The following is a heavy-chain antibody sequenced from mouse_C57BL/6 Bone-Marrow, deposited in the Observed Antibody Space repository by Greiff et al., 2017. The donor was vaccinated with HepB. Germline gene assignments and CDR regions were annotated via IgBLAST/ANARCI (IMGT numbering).Heavy chain of an antibody. CDR3: ASLDGNYGMDY. V-gene: IGHV2-6*01. J-gene: IGHJ4*01. CDR2: IWGVGST. CDR1: GFSFTSYG. Sequence: VQGVESGPGLVAPSQSLSITCTVSGFSFTSYGVDWVRQSPGKGLEWLGVIWGVGSTNYNSALKSRLSISKDNSKSQVFLKMNSLQTDDTAMYYCASLDGNYGMDYWGQGTSVTVSS. D-gene: IGHD2-1*01.